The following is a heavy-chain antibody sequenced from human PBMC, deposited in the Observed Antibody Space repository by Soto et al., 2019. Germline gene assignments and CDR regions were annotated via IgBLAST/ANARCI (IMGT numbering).Heavy chain of an antibody. Sequence: PSETLSLTCAVYGESFSGHHWAWIRQSPGKGLEWIGEINLSGGTNYSPSLKSRVTISVDTSKNQFSLKLTSVTAADTAIYYCARVLVTYGGILVPYNWFDAWGQGNRVTVSS. CDR2: INLSGGT. CDR1: GESFSGHH. D-gene: IGHD3-16*01. J-gene: IGHJ5*02. V-gene: IGHV4-34*01. CDR3: ARVLVTYGGILVPYNWFDA.